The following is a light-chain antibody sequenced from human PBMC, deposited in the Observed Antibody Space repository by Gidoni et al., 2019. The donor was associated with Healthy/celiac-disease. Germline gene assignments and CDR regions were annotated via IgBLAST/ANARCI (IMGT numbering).Light chain of an antibody. V-gene: IGLV1-40*01. Sequence: QSVLTQPPSVSGAPGQRVTISCTGSSSNIGAGYDVHWYQQLPGTAPKLLIDGNSNRPSGVPDRFSGSTSGTSASLAITGLQAEDEADYYCQSYDSSLSGAVFGGGTQLTVL. CDR3: QSYDSSLSGAV. CDR1: SSNIGAGYD. CDR2: GNS. J-gene: IGLJ7*01.